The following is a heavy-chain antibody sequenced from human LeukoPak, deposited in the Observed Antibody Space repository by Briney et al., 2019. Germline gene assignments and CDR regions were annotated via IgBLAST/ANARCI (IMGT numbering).Heavy chain of an antibody. V-gene: IGHV4-34*01. CDR3: ARGLGYCSGGSCYRSYYYGMDV. D-gene: IGHD2-15*01. CDR1: GGSFSGYY. CDR2: INHSGST. J-gene: IGHJ6*02. Sequence: SETLSLTCAVYGGSFSGYYWSWIRQPPGKGLEWIGEINHSGSTNYNPSLKSRVTISVDTSKNQFSLKLSSVTAADTAVYYCARGLGYCSGGSCYRSYYYGMDVWGQGTTVTVSS.